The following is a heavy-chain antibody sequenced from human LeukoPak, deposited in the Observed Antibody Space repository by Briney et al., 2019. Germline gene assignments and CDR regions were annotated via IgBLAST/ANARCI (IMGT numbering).Heavy chain of an antibody. CDR1: GGSISSGGYS. CDR3: ARGRVDYDVGRGAFDI. J-gene: IGHJ3*02. V-gene: IGHV4-30-2*01. D-gene: IGHD4-17*01. CDR2: IYHSGST. Sequence: SETLSLTCAVSGGSISSGGYSGSWIRQPPGKGLEWIGYIYHSGSTYYNPSLKSRVTISVDRSKNQFSLKLSSVTAADTAVYYCARGRVDYDVGRGAFDIWGQGTMVTVSS.